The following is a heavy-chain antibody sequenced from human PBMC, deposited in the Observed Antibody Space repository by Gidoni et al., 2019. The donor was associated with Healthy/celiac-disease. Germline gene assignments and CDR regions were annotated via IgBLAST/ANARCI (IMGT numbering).Heavy chain of an antibody. Sequence: QLQLQESGPGLVKPSETLSLTCTVSGGSISSSSYYWGWIRQPPGKGLEWIGSIYYSGSTYYNPSLKSRVTISVDTSKNQFSLKLSSVTAADTAVYYCARHPGSGGSWDRRSNDYYYDYGMDVWGQGTTVTVSS. V-gene: IGHV4-39*01. CDR1: GGSISSSSYY. CDR3: ARHPGSGGSWDRRSNDYYYDYGMDV. D-gene: IGHD2-15*01. CDR2: IYYSGST. J-gene: IGHJ6*02.